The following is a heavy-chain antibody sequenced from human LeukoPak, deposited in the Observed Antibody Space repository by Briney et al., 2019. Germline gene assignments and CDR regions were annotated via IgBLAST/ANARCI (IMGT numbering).Heavy chain of an antibody. Sequence: SETLSLTCSVSGGSITSYYWSWIRQSPGKGLEWIGYISYSGSTNYNPSLKSRVTLSVDTSKNQFSLKLSSVTAADTAVYYCARSPQPEYYYVPLDVWGQGTTVTVPS. CDR1: GGSITSYY. J-gene: IGHJ6*02. D-gene: IGHD3-10*02. V-gene: IGHV4-59*01. CDR2: ISYSGST. CDR3: ARSPQPEYYYVPLDV.